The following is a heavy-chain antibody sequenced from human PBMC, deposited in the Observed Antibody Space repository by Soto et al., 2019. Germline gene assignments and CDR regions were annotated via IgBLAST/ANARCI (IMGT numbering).Heavy chain of an antibody. CDR2: IYHSGYT. CDR1: GGSISSGGYA. J-gene: IGHJ5*02. V-gene: IGHV4-30-2*01. CDR3: ARDSLTGNYFDP. D-gene: IGHD1-7*01. Sequence: QMRLQESGSGLVKPSQTLSLTCAVSGGSISSGGYAWNWIRQPPGKGLEWIGYIYHSGYTSYNPSLKNRVTISVDKSKNQFSLTPSFVTAADTAVYYCARDSLTGNYFDPWGQGTLVTVSS.